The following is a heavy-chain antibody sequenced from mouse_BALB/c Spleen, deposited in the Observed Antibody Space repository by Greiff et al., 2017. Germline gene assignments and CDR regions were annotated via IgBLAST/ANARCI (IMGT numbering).Heavy chain of an antibody. D-gene: IGHD2-1*01. CDR2: ISSGGSYT. CDR3: ARRDGNYPLAY. CDR1: GFTFSSYA. Sequence: EVKLVESGGGLVKPGGSLKLSCAASGFTFSSYAMSWVRQTPEKRLEWVATISSGGSYTYYPDSVKGRFTISRDNAKNTLYLQMSSLRSEDTAMYYCARRDGNYPLAYWGQGTLVTVSA. J-gene: IGHJ3*01. V-gene: IGHV5-9-3*01.